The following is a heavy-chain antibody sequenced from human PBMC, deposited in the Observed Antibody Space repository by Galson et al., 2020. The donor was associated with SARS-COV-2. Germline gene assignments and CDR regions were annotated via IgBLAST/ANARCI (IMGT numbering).Heavy chain of an antibody. J-gene: IGHJ4*02. CDR1: GFTFSSFE. V-gene: IGHV3-48*03. CDR2: ISNSGTTV. Sequence: GESLKISCAASGFTFSSFEMNWVRQAPGKGLEWVSYISNSGTTVYYADSVKGRFTISRDNAKKSLYLHMNSLRAEDTAVYYCARDLAGNWNDRWGQGTLVTVSS. CDR3: ARDLAGNWNDR. D-gene: IGHD1-1*01.